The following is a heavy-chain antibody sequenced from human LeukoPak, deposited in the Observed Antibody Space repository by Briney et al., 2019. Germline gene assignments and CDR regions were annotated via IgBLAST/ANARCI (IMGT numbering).Heavy chain of an antibody. V-gene: IGHV3-73*01. Sequence: GGSLRLSCAASGFTFSGSAMHWVRQASGKGLEWVGRIRSKANSYATAYAASVKGRFTISRDDSKNTAYLQMNSLKTEDTAVYYCTAGVDCYYGMDVWGQGTTVTVSS. CDR2: IRSKANSYAT. CDR3: TAGVDCYYGMDV. J-gene: IGHJ6*02. CDR1: GFTFSGSA. D-gene: IGHD2-8*01.